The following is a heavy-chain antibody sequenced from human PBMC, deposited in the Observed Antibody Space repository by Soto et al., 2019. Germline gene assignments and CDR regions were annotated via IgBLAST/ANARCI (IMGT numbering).Heavy chain of an antibody. D-gene: IGHD7-27*01. CDR2: ISYDGSNK. V-gene: IGHV3-30-3*01. CDR3: ARLGPPGPTYYYYYGMDV. CDR1: GFTFSSYA. J-gene: IGHJ6*02. Sequence: QVQLVESGGGVVQPGRSLRLSCAASGFTFSSYAMHWVRQAPGKGLEWVAVISYDGSNKYYADSVKGRFTISRDNSKNTLYLQMNSLRAEDTAVYYCARLGPPGPTYYYYYGMDVWGQGTTVTVSS.